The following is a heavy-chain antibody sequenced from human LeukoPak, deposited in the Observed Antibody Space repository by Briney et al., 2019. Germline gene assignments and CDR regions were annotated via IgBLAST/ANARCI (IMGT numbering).Heavy chain of an antibody. CDR3: QLVPRPYYYFDY. V-gene: IGHV1-18*01. CDR1: GYTFTSYG. D-gene: IGHD6-13*01. J-gene: IGHJ4*02. CDR2: ISAYNGNT. Sequence: ASVKVSCKAAGYTFTSYGISGVRQGPGQGLDWVGWISAYNGNTNYAQKLQGRVTMTTDTSTSTANMALRTLRYDDTALSMQQLVPRPYYYFDYRDQGTLVTV.